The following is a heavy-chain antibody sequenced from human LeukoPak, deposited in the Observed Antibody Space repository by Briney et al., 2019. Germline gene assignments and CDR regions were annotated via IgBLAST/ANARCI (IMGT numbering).Heavy chain of an antibody. CDR3: ARDSGSGSYSGY. V-gene: IGHV3-74*01. Sequence: GGSLRLSCAASGFTFSSYWMHWVRQSPGKGLVWVSRINPDGSGTSHADSVKGRFTISRDNAKNTLYLQMNSLRAEDTAVYYCARDSGSGSYSGYWGLGTLVTVSS. CDR2: INPDGSGT. D-gene: IGHD3-10*01. J-gene: IGHJ4*02. CDR1: GFTFSSYW.